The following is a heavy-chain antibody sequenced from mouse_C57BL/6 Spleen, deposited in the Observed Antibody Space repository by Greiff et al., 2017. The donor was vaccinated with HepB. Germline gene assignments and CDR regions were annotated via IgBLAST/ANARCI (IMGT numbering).Heavy chain of an antibody. CDR3: ARQEYGYDGYFDV. CDR1: GFTFSDYY. CDR2: ISNGGGST. Sequence: EVMLVESGGGLVQPGGSLKLSCAASGFTFSDYYMYWVRQTPEKRLEWVAYISNGGGSTYYPDTVKGRFTISRDNAKNTLYLQMSRLKSEDTAMYYCARQEYGYDGYFDVWGTGTTVTVSS. J-gene: IGHJ1*03. V-gene: IGHV5-12*01. D-gene: IGHD2-2*01.